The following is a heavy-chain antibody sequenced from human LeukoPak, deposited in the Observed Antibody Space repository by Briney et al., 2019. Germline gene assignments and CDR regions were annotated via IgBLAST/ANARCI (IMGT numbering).Heavy chain of an antibody. CDR1: GFTFSSYA. D-gene: IGHD5-24*01. CDR3: ARGHGDGYNYGIAFDI. J-gene: IGHJ3*02. CDR2: ISGSGGST. Sequence: PGGSLRLSCAASGFTFSSYAMSWVRQAPGKGLEWVSAISGSGGSTYYADSVKGRFTISRDNSKNTLYLQMNSLRAEDTAVYYCARGHGDGYNYGIAFDIWGQGTMVTVSS. V-gene: IGHV3-23*01.